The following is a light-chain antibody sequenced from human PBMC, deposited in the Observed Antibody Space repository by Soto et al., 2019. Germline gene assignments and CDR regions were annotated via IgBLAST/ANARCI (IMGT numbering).Light chain of an antibody. Sequence: EIVLTQSPATLSLSPGERATFSCRASQSVGSYLAWYQQKPGQAPRLLIFDASNRATGIPDRFSGSGSGTDFSLTISRLEPEDFAVYYCHQYDNAPQTYGQGTKVDI. V-gene: IGKV3-20*01. CDR1: QSVGSY. CDR3: HQYDNAPQT. J-gene: IGKJ2*01. CDR2: DAS.